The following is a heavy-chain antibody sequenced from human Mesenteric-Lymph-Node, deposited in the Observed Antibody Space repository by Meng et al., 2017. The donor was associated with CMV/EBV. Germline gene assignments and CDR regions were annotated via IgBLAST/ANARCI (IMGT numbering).Heavy chain of an antibody. J-gene: IGHJ4*02. Sequence: QVQLHQWGAGLLKPSSTLFVTCAVYGGSFSGYYRNWIRQSPEKGLEWIGEINHSGSTTYNPSFTSRIIISVDTSTNQISLNMSSVTAADTAVYYCARGSSYDILTGYFDYWGQGALVTVSS. CDR2: INHSGST. V-gene: IGHV4-34*01. D-gene: IGHD3-9*01. CDR1: GGSFSGYY. CDR3: ARGSSYDILTGYFDY.